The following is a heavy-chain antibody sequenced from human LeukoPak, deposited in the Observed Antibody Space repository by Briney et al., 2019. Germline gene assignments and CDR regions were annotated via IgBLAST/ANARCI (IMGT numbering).Heavy chain of an antibody. J-gene: IGHJ4*02. CDR3: ARQRGSGCLDY. V-gene: IGHV3-7*01. D-gene: IGHD6-19*01. Sequence: GGSLRLSCAASRFPLSNYWMSWVGQAPGKGLEWVANIKQDGSETYYVDSVKGRFTISRDNAKNSLSLQMNSLRAEDTAVYYCARQRGSGCLDYWGQGTLVTVSS. CDR1: RFPLSNYW. CDR2: IKQDGSET.